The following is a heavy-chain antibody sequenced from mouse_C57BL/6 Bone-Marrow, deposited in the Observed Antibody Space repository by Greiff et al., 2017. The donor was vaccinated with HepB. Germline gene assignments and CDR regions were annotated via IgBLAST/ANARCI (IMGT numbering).Heavy chain of an antibody. J-gene: IGHJ3*01. D-gene: IGHD2-5*01. V-gene: IGHV5-4*01. CDR3: ARERAYYSNWFAY. Sequence: DVMLVESGGGLVKPGGSLKLSCAASGFTFSSYAMSWVRQTPEKRLEWVATISDGGSYTYYPDNVKGRFTISRDNAKNNLYLQMSHLKSEDTAMYYCARERAYYSNWFAYWGQGTLVTVSA. CDR2: ISDGGSYT. CDR1: GFTFSSYA.